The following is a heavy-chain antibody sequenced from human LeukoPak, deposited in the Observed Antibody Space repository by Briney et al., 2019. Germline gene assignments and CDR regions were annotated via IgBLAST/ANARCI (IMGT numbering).Heavy chain of an antibody. CDR2: IYTSGST. V-gene: IGHV4-4*09. J-gene: IGHJ4*02. D-gene: IGHD3-22*01. CDR1: GGSISSYY. CDR3: ARLRYYYDSSGYYFDY. Sequence: ASETLSLTCTVSGGSISSYYWSWIRQPPGEGLEWIGYIYTSGSTNYNPSLKSRVTISVDTSKNQFSLKLSSVTAADTAVYYCARLRYYYDSSGYYFDYWGQGTLVTVSS.